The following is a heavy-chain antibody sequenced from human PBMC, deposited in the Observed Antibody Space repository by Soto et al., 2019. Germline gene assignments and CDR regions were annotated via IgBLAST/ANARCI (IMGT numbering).Heavy chain of an antibody. CDR2: INPDNGVP. CDR3: ARTDYLFSTLTYYFDY. V-gene: IGHV1-2*02. J-gene: IGHJ4*02. D-gene: IGHD3-16*01. CDR1: GYTFTGYY. Sequence: MKISFKTSGYTFTGYYVNWARQAPGQGLEWMGWINPDNGVPNYAQKFQGRVTLSRDTSINTAYMELSRLTSDDTAMYYCARTDYLFSTLTYYFDYWGQGTLVTVSS.